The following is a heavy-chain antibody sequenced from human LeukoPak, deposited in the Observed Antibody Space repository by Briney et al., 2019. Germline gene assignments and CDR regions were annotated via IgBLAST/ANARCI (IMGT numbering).Heavy chain of an antibody. CDR1: GGSFSGYY. J-gene: IGHJ4*02. V-gene: IGHV4-34*01. CDR2: INHSGST. CDR3: ASAVVPAAPFDY. Sequence: SETLSLTCAVYGGSFSGYYWSWIRQPPGKGLEWIGEINHSGSTNYNPSLKSRVTISADTSKNQFSLKLSSVTAADTAVYYCASAVVPAAPFDYWGQGTLVTVSS. D-gene: IGHD2-2*01.